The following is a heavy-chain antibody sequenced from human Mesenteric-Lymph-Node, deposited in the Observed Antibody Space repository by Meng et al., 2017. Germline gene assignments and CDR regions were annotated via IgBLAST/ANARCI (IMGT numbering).Heavy chain of an antibody. V-gene: IGHV4-34*01. CDR3: ARKYYDFWSGYYPTDWFDP. D-gene: IGHD3-3*01. J-gene: IGHJ5*02. CDR1: GGSFSAYY. CDR2: INHSGST. Sequence: QGQLQEWLAGLLKSSETPSLTFAVYGGSFSAYYSSLIRQPPGKGLEWIGQINHSGSTNYNPSLKSRVTISVDTSKNQFSLKLSSVTAADTAVYYCARKYYDFWSGYYPTDWFDPWGQGTLVTVSS.